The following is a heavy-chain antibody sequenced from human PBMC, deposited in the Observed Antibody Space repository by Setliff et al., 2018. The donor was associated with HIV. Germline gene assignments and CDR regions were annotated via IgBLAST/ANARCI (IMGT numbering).Heavy chain of an antibody. CDR2: IYYTGST. J-gene: IGHJ3*02. D-gene: IGHD2-8*01. Sequence: KPSETLSLTCAVYGGSFSGYSWIWIRQPPGKGLEWIGYIYYTGSTNYNSSLKSRVTISVDTSKNQFSLNLNSVTAADTAVYYCARDRKLTNTFDIWGQGTMVTVSS. CDR3: ARDRKLTNTFDI. CDR1: GGSFSGYS. V-gene: IGHV4-59*13.